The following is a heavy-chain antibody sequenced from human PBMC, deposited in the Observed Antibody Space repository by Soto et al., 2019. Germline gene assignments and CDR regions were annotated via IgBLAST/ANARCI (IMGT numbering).Heavy chain of an antibody. V-gene: IGHV4-34*01. J-gene: IGHJ4*02. CDR3: ARVGYDSGYYFDY. CDR1: GGSFSGYY. Sequence: LETLSLTCAVYGGSFSGYYCSWIRKHPGKGLEWIGEINHSGSTNYNPSLKSRVTISVDTSKNQFSLKLSSVTAEDTAVYYCARVGYDSGYYFDYWGQGTLGTVSS. CDR2: INHSGST. D-gene: IGHD5-12*01.